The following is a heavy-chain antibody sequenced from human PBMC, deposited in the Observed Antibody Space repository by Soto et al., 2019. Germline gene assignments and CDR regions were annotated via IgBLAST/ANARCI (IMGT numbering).Heavy chain of an antibody. CDR3: ARAVSTLLYYFDC. Sequence: ASVKVSCKAYGYTFTDYYMHWVRQAPGQGLERMGWINPNSGGTNYAQKFQGRVTMTRDTSISTAYMEVSRLRSDDTAVYYCARAVSTLLYYFDCWGQGTLVTVSS. CDR2: INPNSGGT. V-gene: IGHV1-2*02. D-gene: IGHD4-17*01. CDR1: GYTFTDYY. J-gene: IGHJ4*02.